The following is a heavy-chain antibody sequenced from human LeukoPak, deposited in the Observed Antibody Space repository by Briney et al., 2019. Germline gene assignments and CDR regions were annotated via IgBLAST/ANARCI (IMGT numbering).Heavy chain of an antibody. J-gene: IGHJ6*02. CDR2: INPSGGST. D-gene: IGHD3-22*01. CDR1: GYTFTSYY. Sequence: ASVKVSCKASGYTFTSYYMHWVRQAPGQGLEWMGIINPSGGSTSYAQKFQGRVTMTRDTSTSTVYMELSSLRSEDTAVYYCARDPYYYDSSGRYYYYSGMDVWGQGTTVTVSS. V-gene: IGHV1-46*01. CDR3: ARDPYYYDSSGRYYYYSGMDV.